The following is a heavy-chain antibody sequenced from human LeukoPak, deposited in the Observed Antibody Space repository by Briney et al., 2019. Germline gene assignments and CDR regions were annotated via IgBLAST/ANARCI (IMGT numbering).Heavy chain of an antibody. CDR1: GGSFSGYY. Sequence: PSETLSLTCAVYGGSFSGYYWSWIRQPPGKGLEWIGEINHSGSTNYNPSLKSRVTISVDTSKNQFSLKLSSVTAADTAVYYCARERGGYYMPIAGSCYYMDVWGKGTTVTVSS. CDR2: INHSGST. J-gene: IGHJ6*03. CDR3: ARERGGYYMPIAGSCYYMDV. D-gene: IGHD3-3*01. V-gene: IGHV4-34*01.